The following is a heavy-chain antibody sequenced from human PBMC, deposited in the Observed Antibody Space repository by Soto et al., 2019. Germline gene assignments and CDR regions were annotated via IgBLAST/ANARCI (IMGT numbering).Heavy chain of an antibody. V-gene: IGHV1-2*04. Sequence: QVQLVQSGAEVKRPGASVKVSCKASGFTFTGYYMHWVRQAPGQGLEWIGWINPNSGVANYAQKFHGWVTITRDTSITTGYIELSRLKSDDTAVYFCARDHAGHPEFWGQGTLVTVSS. CDR1: GFTFTGYY. CDR2: INPNSGVA. CDR3: ARDHAGHPEF. D-gene: IGHD6-13*01. J-gene: IGHJ1*01.